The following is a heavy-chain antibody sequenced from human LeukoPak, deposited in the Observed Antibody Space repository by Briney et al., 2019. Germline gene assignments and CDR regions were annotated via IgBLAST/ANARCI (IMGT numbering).Heavy chain of an antibody. J-gene: IGHJ4*02. CDR1: GYTFTGYY. Sequence: ASVKVSCKASGYTFTGYYMHWVRQAPGQGLEWMGRINPNSGGTNYAQKFQGRVTMTRDTSISTAYMELSRLRSDDTAVYYCARVFFVDTAMNPFDYWGQGALVTVSS. CDR2: INPNSGGT. V-gene: IGHV1-2*06. CDR3: ARVFFVDTAMNPFDY. D-gene: IGHD5-18*01.